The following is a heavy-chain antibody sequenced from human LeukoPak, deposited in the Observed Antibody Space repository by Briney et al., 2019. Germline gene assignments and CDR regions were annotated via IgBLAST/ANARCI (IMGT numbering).Heavy chain of an antibody. CDR2: ISGSGGFT. Sequence: GGSLRLACAASGFTFSSYSMSCVRQAPGKGLEWVSSISGSGGFTYYADSVRGRFTISRDNSKNTLYLQMSSLRAEDTAVYYCAKDGNYDSSGYSFYSDYWGQGTPVTVSS. CDR1: GFTFSSYS. V-gene: IGHV3-23*01. J-gene: IGHJ4*02. D-gene: IGHD3-22*01. CDR3: AKDGNYDSSGYSFYSDY.